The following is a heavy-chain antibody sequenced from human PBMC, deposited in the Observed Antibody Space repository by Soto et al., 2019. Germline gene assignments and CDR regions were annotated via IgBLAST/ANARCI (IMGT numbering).Heavy chain of an antibody. J-gene: IGHJ4*02. D-gene: IGHD3-9*01. V-gene: IGHV1-69*08. CDR3: ARDGVMLDILTCYPLDY. Sequence: QVQLVQSGAEVKKPGSSVKVSCKASGGTFSSYTISWVGQAPGQGLEWMGRIIPILGIANYAQKFQGRVTITAXXSXSXXYMELSSLRSEDTAVYYCARDGVMLDILTCYPLDYWGQGTLVTVSS. CDR1: GGTFSSYT. CDR2: IIPILGIA.